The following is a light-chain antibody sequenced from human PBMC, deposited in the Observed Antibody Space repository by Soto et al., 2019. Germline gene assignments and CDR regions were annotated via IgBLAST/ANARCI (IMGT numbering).Light chain of an antibody. V-gene: IGKV3-15*01. Sequence: EVVMTQSPATLSVSPGERVTLSCRASESVHRNLAWYQQKPGQVPSLLIYYASTRATGVPDRFTGSGSVTEFTLTISSLQSEDFGVYHCQHYSNWPPTFGPGTKVEIK. CDR3: QHYSNWPPT. CDR2: YAS. J-gene: IGKJ3*01. CDR1: ESVHRN.